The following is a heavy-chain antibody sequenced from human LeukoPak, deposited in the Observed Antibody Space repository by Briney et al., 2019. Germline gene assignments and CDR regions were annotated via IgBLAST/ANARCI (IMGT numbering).Heavy chain of an antibody. D-gene: IGHD3-16*02. J-gene: IGHJ4*02. CDR2: ISGSGANT. V-gene: IGHV3-23*01. Sequence: GGSLRLSCAASGFTFSTYAMSWVRQAPGKGLEWVSTISGSGANTYYADSVRGRFTISRDNPKNTLYPHMNSLRAEDTAVYCAKERAGYTNPYYFDYWGQGTLVTVSS. CDR1: GFTFSTYA. CDR3: AKERAGYTNPYYFDY.